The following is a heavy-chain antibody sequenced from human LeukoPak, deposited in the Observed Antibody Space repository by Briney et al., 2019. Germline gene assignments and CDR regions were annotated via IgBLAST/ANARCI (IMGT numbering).Heavy chain of an antibody. CDR3: ARHVRWAYSGSYFFDY. Sequence: SETLSLTCTVSGGSISSGSYYWSWIRQPPGKGLEWIGEINHSGSTNFNPSLKSRVTISVDTSNNQFSLNLNSVTAADTAVYYCARHVRWAYSGSYFFDYWGQGTLVTVSS. CDR2: INHSGST. D-gene: IGHD1-26*01. V-gene: IGHV4-39*01. J-gene: IGHJ4*02. CDR1: GGSISSGSYY.